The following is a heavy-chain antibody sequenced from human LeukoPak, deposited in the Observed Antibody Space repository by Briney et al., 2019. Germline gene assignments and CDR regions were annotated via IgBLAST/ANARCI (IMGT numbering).Heavy chain of an antibody. CDR3: ASHSSSWYGWFDP. V-gene: IGHV3-20*04. CDR2: INWNGGST. D-gene: IGHD6-13*01. J-gene: IGHJ5*02. Sequence: GESLRLSCAASGFTFDDYGISWVRQAPGEGLEWVSGINWNGGSTGYADSVKGRFTISRDNAKNSLYLQMNSLRAEDTALYYCASHSSSWYGWFDPWGQGTLVTVSS. CDR1: GFTFDDYG.